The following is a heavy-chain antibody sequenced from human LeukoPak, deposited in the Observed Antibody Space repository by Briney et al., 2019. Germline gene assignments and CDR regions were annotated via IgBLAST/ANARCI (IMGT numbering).Heavy chain of an antibody. J-gene: IGHJ4*02. V-gene: IGHV3-9*01. CDR3: ARGSGSSWYYFDY. CDR2: ISWNSGSI. Sequence: GGSLRLSCAASGFTFDDYAMHWVRQAPGKGLEWVSGISWNSGSIGYADSVKGRFTISRDNAKNSLYLQMNSLRAEDTALYHCARGSGSSWYYFDYWGQGTLVTVSS. CDR1: GFTFDDYA. D-gene: IGHD6-13*01.